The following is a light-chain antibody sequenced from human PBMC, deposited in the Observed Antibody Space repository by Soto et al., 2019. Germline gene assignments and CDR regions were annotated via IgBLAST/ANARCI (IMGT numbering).Light chain of an antibody. V-gene: IGKV3-20*01. CDR2: AVS. CDR3: QQYYTSSGT. J-gene: IGKJ1*01. Sequence: EIVLTQSPGTLSSSPGERATLSCRASQYIAGRSLAWYQHKPGQAPRLLINAVSSRATGVPDRFSGSGSGTDFTLTISRLEPEDFAVYYCQQYYTSSGTFGKGTKVEFK. CDR1: QYIAGRS.